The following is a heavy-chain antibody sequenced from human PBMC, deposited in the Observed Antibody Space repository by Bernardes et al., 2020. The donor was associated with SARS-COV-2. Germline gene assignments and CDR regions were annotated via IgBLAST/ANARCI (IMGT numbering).Heavy chain of an antibody. CDR2: IYHSGST. D-gene: IGHD3-16*02. CDR3: ARVDHDYVWGSYRHNWFDP. J-gene: IGHJ5*02. V-gene: IGHV4-4*02. Sequence: SETLSLTCAVSGGSISSSNWWSWVRQPPGKGLEWIGEIYHSGSTNYNPSLKSRVTISVDKSKNQFSLKLSSVTAADTAVYYCARVDHDYVWGSYRHNWFDPWGQGTLVTVSS. CDR1: GGSISSSNW.